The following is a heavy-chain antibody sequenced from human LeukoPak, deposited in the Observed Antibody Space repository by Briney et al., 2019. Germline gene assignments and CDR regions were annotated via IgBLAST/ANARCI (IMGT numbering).Heavy chain of an antibody. CDR1: GFTFSRYG. CDR2: IWYDGSNK. J-gene: IGHJ3*02. V-gene: IGHV3-33*01. Sequence: PGRSLRPSCAASGFTFSRYGMHWVRQAPGKGLEWVAVIWYDGSNKDYADSVKGRFTISRDNSKNTLYLQMNSLSAEDTAMYYCAREPYYAAGSYYPIWGQGTMVTVSS. D-gene: IGHD3-10*01. CDR3: AREPYYAAGSYYPI.